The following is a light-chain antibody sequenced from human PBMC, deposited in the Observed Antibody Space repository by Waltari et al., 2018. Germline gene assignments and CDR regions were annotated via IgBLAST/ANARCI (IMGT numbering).Light chain of an antibody. V-gene: IGKV1-5*03. CDR3: QQYNSYSLLT. CDR1: QSISNW. CDR2: KAS. Sequence: DIQMTQSPFTLSASVGDRVIITCRASQSISNWLAWYQHKPGKAPKHLIYKASTLASGVPSRFSGSGSGTDFSLTISSLQPDDFATYYCQQYNSYSLLTFGGGTKVEIK. J-gene: IGKJ4*01.